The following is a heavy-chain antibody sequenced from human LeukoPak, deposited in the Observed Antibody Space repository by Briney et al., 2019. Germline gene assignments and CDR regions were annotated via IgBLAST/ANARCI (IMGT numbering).Heavy chain of an antibody. CDR2: IGTAGDT. J-gene: IGHJ3*02. CDR3: ARGEPLRMAFDI. V-gene: IGHV3-13*01. CDR1: GFTVSSNY. Sequence: GGALRLSCAASGFTVSSNYMSWVRQAPGKGVEWVSAIGTAGDTYYPGSVKGRFTISRENAKNSLYLQMNRLRAGDTAVYYCARGEPLRMAFDIWGQGTMVTVSS. D-gene: IGHD1-14*01.